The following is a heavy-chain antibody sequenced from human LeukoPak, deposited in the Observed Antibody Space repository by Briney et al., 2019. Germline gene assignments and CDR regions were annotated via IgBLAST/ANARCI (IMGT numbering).Heavy chain of an antibody. V-gene: IGHV3-48*01. CDR3: ARDGDRDTMVRGVMVY. CDR1: GFSFSTSS. D-gene: IGHD3-10*01. J-gene: IGHJ4*02. CDR2: ISSSSSAI. Sequence: GGSLRLSCAASGFSFSTSSMNWVRQAPGKGLEWISYISSSSSAIYYGDSVKGRFTISRDNSKNTLYLQMNSLRAEDTAVYYCARDGDRDTMVRGVMVYWGQGTLVTVSS.